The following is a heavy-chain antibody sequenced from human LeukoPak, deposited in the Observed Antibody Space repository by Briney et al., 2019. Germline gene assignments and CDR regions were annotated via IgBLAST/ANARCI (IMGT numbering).Heavy chain of an antibody. CDR2: IYNDANT. D-gene: IGHD2-21*02. V-gene: IGHV3-53*01. CDR1: GFTVSTNH. Sequence: GGSLRLSCAVSGFTVSTNHMSWVRHAPGTGLEWVSVIYNDANTYYTDSVKGRFTISRDNSKNTVFLQMNSLRAEDTAVYYCARDREVVTAKAQMDVWGKGTTVTVSS. CDR3: ARDREVVTAKAQMDV. J-gene: IGHJ6*04.